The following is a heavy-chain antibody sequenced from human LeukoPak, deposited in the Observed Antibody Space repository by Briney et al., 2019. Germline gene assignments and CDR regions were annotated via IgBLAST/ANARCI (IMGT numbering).Heavy chain of an antibody. Sequence: GGSLRLSCAASGFTFSSYSMHWVRQAPGKGLEWVSSISSSSSYIYYGDSVKGRFTMSRDNAKNSLYLRMNSLRAEDTAVYYCARGDITAPNYWGQGTLVTVSS. CDR3: ARGDITAPNY. CDR2: ISSSSSYI. D-gene: IGHD6-13*01. J-gene: IGHJ4*02. CDR1: GFTFSSYS. V-gene: IGHV3-21*01.